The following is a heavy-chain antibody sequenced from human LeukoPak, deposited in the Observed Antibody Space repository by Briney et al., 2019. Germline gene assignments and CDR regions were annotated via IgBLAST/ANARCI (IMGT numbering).Heavy chain of an antibody. J-gene: IGHJ6*03. CDR3: ARGSPRKYDFWSGYYPTTLHYYYYYMDV. CDR1: GYTFTSYD. CDR2: MNPNSGNT. Sequence: ASVKVSCKASGYTFTSYDINWVRQATGQGLEWMGWMNPNSGNTGYAQKFQGRVTITRNTSISTAYMELSSLRSEDTAVYYCARGSPRKYDFWSGYYPTTLHYYYYYMDVWGKGPTVTVSS. D-gene: IGHD3-3*01. V-gene: IGHV1-8*03.